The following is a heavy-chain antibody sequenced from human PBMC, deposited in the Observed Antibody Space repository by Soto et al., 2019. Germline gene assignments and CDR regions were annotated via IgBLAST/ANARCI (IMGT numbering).Heavy chain of an antibody. D-gene: IGHD6-19*01. CDR3: GKERGVRGSGWYADY. V-gene: IGHV3-23*01. J-gene: IGHJ4*02. CDR1: GFTFSTYA. CDR2: ISGSGDTT. Sequence: EMQLLESGGGLVRPGGSLRLSCAASGFTFSTYAMSWVRQAPGKGLEWVSAISGSGDTTYYADSVKGRFSISRDNSKNTLYLAMNSLRGEDTALYYCGKERGVRGSGWYADYWGQGTLVTVSS.